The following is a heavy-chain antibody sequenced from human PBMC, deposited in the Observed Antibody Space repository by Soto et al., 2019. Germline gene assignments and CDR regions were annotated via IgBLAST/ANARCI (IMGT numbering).Heavy chain of an antibody. D-gene: IGHD6-19*01. CDR3: TRDESASSAWHEY. V-gene: IGHV3-21*01. J-gene: IGHJ4*01. CDR1: GFNIKTYS. CDR2: ISSSGSHI. Sequence: EVQLVESGGGLVKPGGSLRLSCAASGFNIKTYSMNWIRQAPGKGLEWVSAISSSGSHIYYAYEVKGRITISRDNANNAVFLQMNRLRVGNRVVYYCTRDESASSAWHEYWGHVTLVTVSS.